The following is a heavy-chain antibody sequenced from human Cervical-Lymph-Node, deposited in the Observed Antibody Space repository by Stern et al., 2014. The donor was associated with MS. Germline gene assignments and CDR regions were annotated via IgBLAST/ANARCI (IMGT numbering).Heavy chain of an antibody. J-gene: IGHJ4*02. CDR1: GFSFSDFY. CDR2: SRNKAKSYTT. V-gene: IGHV3-72*01. CDR3: SRDSSGDY. Sequence: EVKLVESGGGLVQPGGSLRLSCAASGFSFSDFYMDWVRQAPGRGLEWVGRSRNKAKSYTTYYAASVKGRFTISRDDSKNSLYLQMNSLKTEDTAVYYCSRDSSGDYWGPGTLVTVSS.